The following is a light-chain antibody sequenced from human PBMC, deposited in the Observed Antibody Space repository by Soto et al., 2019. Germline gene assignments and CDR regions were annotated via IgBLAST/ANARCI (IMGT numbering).Light chain of an antibody. V-gene: IGKV1-27*01. CDR2: SAS. J-gene: IGKJ3*01. Sequence: DIQMTHYPCSLSASVGDRVTITCRASQGIYNYLAWYQQKPGKVPKLLIYSASTLQSGVPSRFSGSGSGADFTLTISSLQPDDVATYYCQKYNSAPFSFGPGTKVDIK. CDR3: QKYNSAPFS. CDR1: QGIYNY.